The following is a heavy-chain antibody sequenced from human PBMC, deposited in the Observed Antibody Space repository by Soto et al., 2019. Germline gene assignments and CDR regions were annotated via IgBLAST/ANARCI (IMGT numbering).Heavy chain of an antibody. CDR3: VRGSGDSSGYYRGTVYYYYGMDV. J-gene: IGHJ6*02. CDR2: IIPIFGTA. D-gene: IGHD3-22*01. V-gene: IGHV1-69*13. Sequence: GASVKVSCKASGGTFSSYAISWVRQAPGQGLEWMGGIIPIFGTANYAQKFQGRVTITADESTSTAYMELSSLRSDDTAVYYCVRGSGDSSGYYRGTVYYYYGMDVWGQGTTVTVSS. CDR1: GGTFSSYA.